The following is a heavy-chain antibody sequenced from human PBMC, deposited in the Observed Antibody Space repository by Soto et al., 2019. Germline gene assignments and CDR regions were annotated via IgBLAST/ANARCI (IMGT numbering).Heavy chain of an antibody. CDR3: ARDSTSGVEWFDP. CDR1: GGTFSSYT. D-gene: IGHD7-27*01. J-gene: IGHJ5*02. Sequence: QVQLVQSGAEVKKPGSSVKVSCKASGGTFSSYTISWVRQAPGQGLEWMGRIIPILGIANYAQKFQGRVTITADKSKSTGYMELGRLRSEDTAGVFRARDSTSGVEWFDPWGQGTLVT. V-gene: IGHV1-69*08. CDR2: IIPILGIA.